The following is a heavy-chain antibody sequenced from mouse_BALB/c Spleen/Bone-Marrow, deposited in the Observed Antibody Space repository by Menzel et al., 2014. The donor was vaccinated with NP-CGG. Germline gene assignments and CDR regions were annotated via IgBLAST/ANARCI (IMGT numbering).Heavy chain of an antibody. V-gene: IGHV1-14*01. J-gene: IGHJ3*01. CDR1: GYTFTSYV. CDR3: ASPYYRYDGFAY. Sequence: EVQLQESGPELVKPGASVKMSCKASGYTFTSYVMHWVKRKPGQGLEWIGYINPYNDGTKYNEKFKGKATLTSDKSSSTAYMELSSLTSEDSAVYYCASPYYRYDGFAYWGQGTLVTVSA. CDR2: INPYNDGT. D-gene: IGHD2-14*01.